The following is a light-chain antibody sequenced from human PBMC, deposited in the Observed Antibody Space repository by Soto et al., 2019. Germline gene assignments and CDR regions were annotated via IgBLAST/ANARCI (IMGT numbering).Light chain of an antibody. V-gene: IGKV1-6*01. Sequence: AIQVTQSPSSLSASVGDRLTITCRTSQGIRSALGWYQQKPGKVPKLLIYAASTLQSGVPASFSGSGSGTDFTLTISSLQPEDFATYYCLQKYFYPFTVGPGTKVEIK. CDR1: QGIRSA. CDR2: AAS. J-gene: IGKJ3*01. CDR3: LQKYFYPFT.